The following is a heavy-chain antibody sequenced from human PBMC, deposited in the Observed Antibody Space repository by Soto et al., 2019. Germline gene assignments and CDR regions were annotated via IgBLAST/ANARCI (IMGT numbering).Heavy chain of an antibody. D-gene: IGHD3-22*01. J-gene: IGHJ4*02. Sequence: SVKVSCKASGGTFSSYAISWVRQAPGQGLAWMGGIIPIFGTPNYAQKFQGRVTITAATSTVYVELSGLTSEDTALYFCARLIGVHNTQPFGLGYFDYWGQGTLVTVSS. V-gene: IGHV1-69*13. CDR1: GGTFSSYA. CDR3: ARLIGVHNTQPFGLGYFDY. CDR2: IIPIFGTP.